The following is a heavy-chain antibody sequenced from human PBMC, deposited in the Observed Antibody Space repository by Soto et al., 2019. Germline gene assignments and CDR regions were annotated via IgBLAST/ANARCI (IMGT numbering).Heavy chain of an antibody. D-gene: IGHD2-15*01. CDR3: ARGDREDIAVVIGVRPGEYGVDV. CDR1: GYSLTDNG. CDR2: ISPDSGKT. J-gene: IGHJ6*02. Sequence: ASVKVSCKASGYSLTDNGITWVRQASGQGLEYVGWISPDSGKTDYAQKFQGRFTISRDNSKNTFYLQINSLRYEDTAVYYCARGDREDIAVVIGVRPGEYGVDVWGQGTTVTVSS. V-gene: IGHV1-8*01.